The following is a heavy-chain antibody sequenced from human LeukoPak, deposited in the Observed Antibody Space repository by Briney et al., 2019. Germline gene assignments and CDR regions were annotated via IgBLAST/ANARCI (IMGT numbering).Heavy chain of an antibody. J-gene: IGHJ4*02. CDR1: GGSINNYY. Sequence: SETLSLTCTVSGGSINNYYWSWIRQPAGKGLEWIGRIYTSGSTNYNPSLKSRVTISVDTSKNQFSLKLSSVTAADTAVYYCARSYSSSWYAYYFDYWGQGTLVTVSS. CDR2: IYTSGST. D-gene: IGHD6-13*01. V-gene: IGHV4-4*07. CDR3: ARSYSSSWYAYYFDY.